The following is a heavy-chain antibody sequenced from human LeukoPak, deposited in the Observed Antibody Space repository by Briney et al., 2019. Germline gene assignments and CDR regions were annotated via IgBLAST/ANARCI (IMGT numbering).Heavy chain of an antibody. CDR1: GGSIGSGDYY. V-gene: IGHV4-30-2*01. CDR2: IYHSGST. J-gene: IGHJ4*02. CDR3: AREGFDY. Sequence: SETLSLTCAVSGGSIGSGDYYWSWIRQPPGKGLEWIGYIYHSGSTYYNPSLKSRVTISVDRSKNQFSLKLSSVTAADTAVYYCAREGFDYWGQGTLVTVSS.